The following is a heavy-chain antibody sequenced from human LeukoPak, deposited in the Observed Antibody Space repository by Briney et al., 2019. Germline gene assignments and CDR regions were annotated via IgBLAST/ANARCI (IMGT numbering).Heavy chain of an antibody. CDR3: AKTLPYWYFEF. CDR2: ISYDGGNK. Sequence: AGGSLRLSCAASGFTFSSYAMHWVRQAPGKGLEWVAVISYDGGNKYYTDSVKGRFTISRDNSKNTLYLQMNSLRAEDTALYYCAKTLPYWYFEFWGRGTLVTVSS. CDR1: GFTFSSYA. V-gene: IGHV3-30*18. J-gene: IGHJ2*01.